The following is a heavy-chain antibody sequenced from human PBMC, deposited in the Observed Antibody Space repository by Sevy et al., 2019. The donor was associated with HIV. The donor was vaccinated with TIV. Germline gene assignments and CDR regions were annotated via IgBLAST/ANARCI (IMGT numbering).Heavy chain of an antibody. CDR3: ARDRGYCSGGSCYRDAFDI. CDR2: ISYDGSNK. Sequence: GGSLRLSCAASGFTFSSYAMHWVRQAPGKGLEWVAVISYDGSNKYYADSVKGRFTISTDNSKNTLYLQMNSLRAEDTAVYYCARDRGYCSGGSCYRDAFDIWGQGTMVTVSS. J-gene: IGHJ3*02. V-gene: IGHV3-30-3*01. D-gene: IGHD2-15*01. CDR1: GFTFSSYA.